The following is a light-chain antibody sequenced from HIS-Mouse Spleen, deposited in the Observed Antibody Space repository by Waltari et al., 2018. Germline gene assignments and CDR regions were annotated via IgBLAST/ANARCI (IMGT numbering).Light chain of an antibody. CDR2: EDS. J-gene: IGLJ2*01. CDR1: ALPKKY. Sequence: SYELTQPPSVSVSPGQTARITCSGDALPKKYAYWYQHKSGQAPVLVIYEDSKRPSGVPERFSGSRSGAMATLTISGAQVEDEDDYYCYSTDSSGNHRVFGGGTKLTVL. V-gene: IGLV3-10*03. CDR3: YSTDSSGNHRV.